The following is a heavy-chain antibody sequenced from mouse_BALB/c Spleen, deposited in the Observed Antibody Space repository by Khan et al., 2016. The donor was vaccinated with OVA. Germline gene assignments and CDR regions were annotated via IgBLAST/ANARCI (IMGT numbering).Heavy chain of an antibody. D-gene: IGHD2-1*01. CDR1: GYTFADFY. CDR2: IYPGIGNT. J-gene: IGHJ4*01. CDR3: ARRDGNYKDYDAVDY. Sequence: QVQLQQPGAELARPGASVKLSCKASGYTFADFYINWVKQRTGQGLEWIGEIYPGIGNTYYNENFKGKVTLTTDKSSSTAYMHLSSLTSVDSAVYFCARRDGNYKDYDAVDYWGQGNAVTVAS. V-gene: IGHV1-77*01.